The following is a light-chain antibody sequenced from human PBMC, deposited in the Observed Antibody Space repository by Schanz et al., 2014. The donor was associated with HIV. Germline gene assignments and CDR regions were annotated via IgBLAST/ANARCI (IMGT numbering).Light chain of an antibody. CDR2: DVS. Sequence: QSALTQPASVSGAPGQSITIYCSGTRSDVGVYNYVSWYQHHPGKAPKLMIYDVSNRPSGVSNRFSGSKSGTSASLAITGLQAEDEADYYCQSYDSGLSGWVFGGGTKLTVL. V-gene: IGLV2-14*03. J-gene: IGLJ3*02. CDR3: QSYDSGLSGWV. CDR1: RSDVGVYNY.